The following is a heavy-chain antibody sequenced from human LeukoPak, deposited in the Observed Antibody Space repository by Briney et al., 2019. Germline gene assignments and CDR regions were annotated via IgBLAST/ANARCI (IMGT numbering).Heavy chain of an antibody. CDR1: GYTFTSYG. V-gene: IGHV1-8*01. CDR3: ARGPPNWGYDY. CDR2: MSPNSGDT. J-gene: IGHJ4*02. D-gene: IGHD7-27*01. Sequence: ASVKVSCKASGYTFTSYGFNWVRQATGQRPEWMGWMSPNSGDTGYAQKFQDRVTMTRNTSISTAYMELSSLRSDDTAVYYCARGPPNWGYDYWGPGTLVTVSS.